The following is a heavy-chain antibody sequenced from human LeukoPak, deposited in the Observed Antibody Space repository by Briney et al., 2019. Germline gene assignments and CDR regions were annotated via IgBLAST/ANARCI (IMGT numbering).Heavy chain of an antibody. CDR3: AREYGPAAMFDY. D-gene: IGHD2-2*01. CDR1: GGSVSSGSYY. Sequence: SETLSLTCTVSGGSVSSGSYYWSWTRQPPGKGLEWIGYIYYSGSTNYNPSLKSRVTISVDTSKNQFSLKLSSVTAADTAVYYCAREYGPAAMFDYWGQGTLVTVSS. CDR2: IYYSGST. J-gene: IGHJ4*02. V-gene: IGHV4-61*01.